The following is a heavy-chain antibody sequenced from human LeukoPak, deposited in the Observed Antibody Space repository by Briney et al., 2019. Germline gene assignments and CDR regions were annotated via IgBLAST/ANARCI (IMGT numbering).Heavy chain of an antibody. V-gene: IGHV1-2*02. Sequence: APVKVSCKASGYTFTGYYMHWVRQAPGQGLEWMGWINPNSGGTNYAQKFQGRVTMTRDTSISTAYMELSRLRSDDTAVYYCARVARWLQGESGFDYWGQGTLVTVSS. J-gene: IGHJ4*02. CDR2: INPNSGGT. D-gene: IGHD5-24*01. CDR3: ARVARWLQGESGFDY. CDR1: GYTFTGYY.